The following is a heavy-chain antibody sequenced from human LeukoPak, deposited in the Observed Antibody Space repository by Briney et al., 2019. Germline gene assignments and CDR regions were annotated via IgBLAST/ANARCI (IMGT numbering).Heavy chain of an antibody. D-gene: IGHD2-15*01. J-gene: IGHJ3*02. Sequence: PGGSLRLSCAASGFTFSSYSMNWVRQAPGKGLEWVSSISSSSSYIYYADSVKGRFTISRDNAKNSLYLQMNSLRAEDTAVYYCARDLYCSGGSCWDRDDAFDIWGQGTMVTVSS. CDR3: ARDLYCSGGSCWDRDDAFDI. CDR1: GFTFSSYS. CDR2: ISSSSSYI. V-gene: IGHV3-21*01.